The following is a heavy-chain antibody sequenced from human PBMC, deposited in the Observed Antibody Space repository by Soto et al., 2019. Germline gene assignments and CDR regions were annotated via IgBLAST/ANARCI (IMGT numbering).Heavy chain of an antibody. J-gene: IGHJ4*02. CDR3: ATTYYDFWSGYGPPYYFDY. CDR1: GFTFSSYA. D-gene: IGHD3-3*01. Sequence: GGSLRLSCAASGFTFSSYAMSWVRQAPGKGLEWVSAISGSGGSTYYADSVKGRFTISRDNSKNTLYLQMNSLRAEDTAVYYCATTYYDFWSGYGPPYYFDYWGQGTLVTVSS. CDR2: ISGSGGST. V-gene: IGHV3-23*01.